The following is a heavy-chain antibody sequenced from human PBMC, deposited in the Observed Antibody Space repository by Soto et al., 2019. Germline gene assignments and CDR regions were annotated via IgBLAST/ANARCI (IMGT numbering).Heavy chain of an antibody. D-gene: IGHD3-22*01. Sequence: PGGSLRLSCAASGFTFDDYAMNWVRQAPGKGLEWVSGINWNSDTIGYADSVKGRFTVSRDNAKGSLLLQMSSLRAEDTAVYFCAMSNSNDLYYHFESWGQGTTVTVSS. CDR3: AMSNSNDLYYHFES. J-gene: IGHJ4*02. V-gene: IGHV3-9*01. CDR1: GFTFDDYA. CDR2: INWNSDTI.